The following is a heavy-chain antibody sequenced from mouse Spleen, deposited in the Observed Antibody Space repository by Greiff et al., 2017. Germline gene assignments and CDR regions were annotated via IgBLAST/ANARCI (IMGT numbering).Heavy chain of an antibody. V-gene: IGHV14-1*01. D-gene: IGHD1-1*01. CDR3: TTNYYGSSHEGFAY. J-gene: IGHJ3*01. CDR1: GFNIKDYY. CDR2: IDPEDGDT. Sequence: EVKLQESGAELVRPGASVKLSCTASGFNIKDYYMHWVKQRPEQGLEWIGRIDPEDGDTEYAPKFQGKATMTADTSSNTAYLQLSSLTSEDTAVYYCTTNYYGSSHEGFAYWGQGTLVTVSA.